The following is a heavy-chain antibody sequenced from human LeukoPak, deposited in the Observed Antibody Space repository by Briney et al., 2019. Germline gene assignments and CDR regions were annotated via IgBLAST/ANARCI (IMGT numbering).Heavy chain of an antibody. J-gene: IGHJ4*02. CDR3: ARVGHNCSGGSCTGPFDY. CDR1: GYTFTGYY. D-gene: IGHD2-15*01. Sequence: GASVKVSCTASGYTFTGYYMHWVRQAPGQGLEWMGWINPNSGGTNYAQKFQGRVTMTRDTSISTAYMELSRLRSDDTAVYYCARVGHNCSGGSCTGPFDYWGQGTLVTVSS. CDR2: INPNSGGT. V-gene: IGHV1-2*02.